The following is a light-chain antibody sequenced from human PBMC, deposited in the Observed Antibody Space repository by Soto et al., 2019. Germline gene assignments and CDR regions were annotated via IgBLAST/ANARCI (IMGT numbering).Light chain of an antibody. V-gene: IGKV1-5*01. CDR3: QHYYGFSRT. J-gene: IGKJ1*01. CDR1: QSISSW. Sequence: DIQMTQSPSTLSASVEDRVTITCRASQSISSWLAWYQQKPGKAPKLLIYDASSLESGVPSRFSGSGAGTEFTLTISSLQPDDFATYYCQHYYGFSRTFGQGTKVDIK. CDR2: DAS.